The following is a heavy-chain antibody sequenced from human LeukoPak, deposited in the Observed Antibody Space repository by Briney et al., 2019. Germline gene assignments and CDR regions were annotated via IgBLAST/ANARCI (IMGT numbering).Heavy chain of an antibody. Sequence: PSETLSLTCAVYGGSFSCYYWSWIRQPPGKGLEWIGEINHSGSTNYNPSLKSRVTISVDTSKNQFSLKLSSVTAADTAVYYCARGGGIAASVAWGQGTLVTVSS. J-gene: IGHJ4*02. D-gene: IGHD6-13*01. CDR3: ARGGGIAASVA. CDR2: INHSGST. V-gene: IGHV4-34*01. CDR1: GGSFSCYY.